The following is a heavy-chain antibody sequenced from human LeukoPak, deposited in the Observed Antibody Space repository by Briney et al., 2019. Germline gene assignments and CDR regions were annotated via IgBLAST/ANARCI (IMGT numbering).Heavy chain of an antibody. J-gene: IGHJ5*02. CDR3: ACRQETTVATLIWFDP. Sequence: SQTLSLTCTVSVGSLSSGDYYWSWIRQPPGKGLEWIGYIYYSGSTYYNPPLKSRVTISVDTSKNQFSLKLSAVTAADTAVYYCACRQETTVATLIWFDPWGQGTLVTVSS. D-gene: IGHD4-11*01. CDR2: IYYSGST. CDR1: VGSLSSGDYY. V-gene: IGHV4-30-4*08.